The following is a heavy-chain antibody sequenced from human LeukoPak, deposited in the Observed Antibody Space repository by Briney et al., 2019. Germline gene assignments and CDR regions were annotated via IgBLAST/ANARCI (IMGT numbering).Heavy chain of an antibody. CDR2: IYYSGST. CDR3: ARGSLPISRRGFDY. V-gene: IGHV4-59*12. Sequence: SETLSLTCTVSGGSISSYYWSWIRQPPGKGLEWIGYIYYSGSTNYNPSLKSRVTISVDTSKNQFSLKLSSVTAADTAVYYCARGSLPISRRGFDYWGQGTLVTVSS. J-gene: IGHJ4*02. D-gene: IGHD1-26*01. CDR1: GGSISSYY.